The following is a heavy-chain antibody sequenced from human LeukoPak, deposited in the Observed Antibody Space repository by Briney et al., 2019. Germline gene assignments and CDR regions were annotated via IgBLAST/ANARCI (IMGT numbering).Heavy chain of an antibody. CDR1: GGSFSGYY. V-gene: IGHV4-34*01. D-gene: IGHD2-15*01. CDR3: ARGSQSLGYCSGGSCRAKIFDY. Sequence: SETLSLTCAVYGGSFSGYYWSWIRQPPGKWLELIGEINHSGSNNYNPSLKSRVTISVDTSKHQFSLKLSSVTAADTAVYYCARGSQSLGYCSGGSCRAKIFDYWGQGTLVTVSS. J-gene: IGHJ4*02. CDR2: INHSGSN.